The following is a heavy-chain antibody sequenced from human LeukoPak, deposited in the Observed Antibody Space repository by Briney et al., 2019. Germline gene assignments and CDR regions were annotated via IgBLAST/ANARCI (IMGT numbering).Heavy chain of an antibody. D-gene: IGHD3-9*01. V-gene: IGHV1-18*01. Sequence: ASVNLSCMGSGHTFNNYGFSWVRHAPGQELEWMGWISGYDGSTKYAQELQGRVTMTTDTSTTTAYRELTSLRSDDTAVYYCARDLDWVFDYCGQGTLVTVSS. CDR3: ARDLDWVFDY. J-gene: IGHJ4*02. CDR1: GHTFNNYG. CDR2: ISGYDGST.